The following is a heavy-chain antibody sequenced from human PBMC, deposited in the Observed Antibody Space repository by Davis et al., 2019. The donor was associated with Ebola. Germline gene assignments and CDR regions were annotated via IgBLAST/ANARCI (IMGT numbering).Heavy chain of an antibody. J-gene: IGHJ4*02. V-gene: IGHV3-74*01. CDR3: ATTPQYSSGQNKPFDY. Sequence: HTGGSLRLSCVPSGFTFSSYWMHWVRQAPGKGLVWVSRISPDGGRTGYADSVKGRFTISRDNSKNTLYLQMNSLRAEDTAVYYCATTPQYSSGQNKPFDYWGQGTLVTVSS. CDR1: GFTFSSYW. CDR2: ISPDGGRT. D-gene: IGHD6-19*01.